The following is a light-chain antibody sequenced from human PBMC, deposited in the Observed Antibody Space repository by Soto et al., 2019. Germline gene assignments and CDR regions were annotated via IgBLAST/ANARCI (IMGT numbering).Light chain of an antibody. CDR1: SSDVGAYKY. J-gene: IGLJ3*02. Sequence: QSALTQPPSASGSPGQSVTISCTGTSSDVGAYKYVSWYQQYPGKAPKLMIYEVSKRPSGVPDRFAGSKSGNTASLTVAGLPADDEADYYRTSYVGSNIWVFGGGTKLTVL. CDR3: TSYVGSNIWV. CDR2: EVS. V-gene: IGLV2-8*01.